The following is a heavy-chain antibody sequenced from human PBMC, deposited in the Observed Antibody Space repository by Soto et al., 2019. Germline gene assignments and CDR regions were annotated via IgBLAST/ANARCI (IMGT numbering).Heavy chain of an antibody. CDR1: GGSFSGYY. D-gene: IGHD3-10*01. V-gene: IGHV4-34*01. CDR2: INHSGST. CDR3: AREDADGSGSYYRRRYYYYMDV. Sequence: TSETLSLTCAVYGGSFSGYYWSWIRQPPGKGLEWIGEINHSGSTNYNPSLKSRVTISVDTSKNQFSLKLSSVTAADTAVYYCAREDADGSGSYYRRRYYYYMDVWGKGTTVTVSS. J-gene: IGHJ6*03.